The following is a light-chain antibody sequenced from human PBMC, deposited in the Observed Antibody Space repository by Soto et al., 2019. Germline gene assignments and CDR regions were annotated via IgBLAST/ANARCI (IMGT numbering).Light chain of an antibody. Sequence: EIVLTQSPGTLSLSPGERATLSCRASQSVSSNYLSWFQQKPGQSPRLLIYVSSSRATGIPDRFSGSGSGTNFTLTISRLEPEDFAVYYCQQYGRSITFGQGTRLEIK. CDR1: QSVSSNY. CDR2: VSS. J-gene: IGKJ5*01. V-gene: IGKV3-20*01. CDR3: QQYGRSIT.